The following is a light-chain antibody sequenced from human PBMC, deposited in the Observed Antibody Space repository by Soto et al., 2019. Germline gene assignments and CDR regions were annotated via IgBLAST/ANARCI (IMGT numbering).Light chain of an antibody. CDR3: CSYAGSYTLV. CDR1: SSDVGGYNY. V-gene: IGLV2-11*01. CDR2: DVS. Sequence: QSALTQPRSVSGSPGQSVTISCTGTSSDVGGYNYVSWYQQHPGKAPKLMIYDVSKRPSGVPDRFSGSKSGNTASLAISGLQAEDEGYYYCCSYAGSYTLVVGGGTKQNAL. J-gene: IGLJ2*01.